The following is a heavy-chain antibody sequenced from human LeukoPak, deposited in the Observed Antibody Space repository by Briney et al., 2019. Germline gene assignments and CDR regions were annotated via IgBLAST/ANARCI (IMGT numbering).Heavy chain of an antibody. CDR3: ARPLGNGYSYWYFDL. CDR1: GGSIRSYY. Sequence: SETLSLTCTVSGGSIRSYYWNWIRQPPGKGLEWIGYIYYSGSTSNNPSLQSRVTISIDTSKNQISLKLSSVTAADTAVYYCARPLGNGYSYWYFDLWGRGTLVTVSS. V-gene: IGHV4-59*01. D-gene: IGHD3-22*01. J-gene: IGHJ2*01. CDR2: IYYSGST.